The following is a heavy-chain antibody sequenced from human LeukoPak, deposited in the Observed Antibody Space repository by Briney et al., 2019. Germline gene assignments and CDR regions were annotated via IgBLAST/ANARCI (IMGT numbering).Heavy chain of an antibody. CDR3: ATAITHGAFDI. V-gene: IGHV3-48*03. CDR1: GFTFSSYE. Sequence: SGGSLRLSCAASGFTFSSYEMNGVRQAPGKGLEWVSYISSSGSTIYYADSVKGRFTISRDNAKNSLYLQMNSLRAEDTAVYYCATAITHGAFDIWGQGTMVTVSS. D-gene: IGHD3-10*01. CDR2: ISSSGSTI. J-gene: IGHJ3*02.